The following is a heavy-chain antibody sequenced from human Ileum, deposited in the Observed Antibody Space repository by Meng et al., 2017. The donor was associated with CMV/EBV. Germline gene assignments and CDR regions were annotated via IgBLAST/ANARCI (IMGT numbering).Heavy chain of an antibody. V-gene: IGHV4-4*02. J-gene: IGHJ3*02. CDR3: ARDRKYSYGNSDSWAFDI. D-gene: IGHD3-22*01. CDR2: MSHSGNP. CDR1: SVSSNNW. Sequence: SVSSNNWWTWVRQPPGKGLEWIGEMSHSGNPIYNPSLKGRVTISLDKPNNQFSLNLRSVTAADTAVYYCARDRKYSYGNSDSWAFDIWGLGTMVTVSS.